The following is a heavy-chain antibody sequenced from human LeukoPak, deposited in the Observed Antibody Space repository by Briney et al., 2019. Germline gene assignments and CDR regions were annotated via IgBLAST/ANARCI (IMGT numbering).Heavy chain of an antibody. D-gene: IGHD3-22*01. J-gene: IGHJ4*02. CDR3: ARFSEYYHSSVHYLDY. Sequence: SETLSLTCAVYGGSFSGYYWSWIRQPPGKGLESHGYIYYTGNTNYNPSLRSRVTISVDTSRNQFFLRLSSVTAADTAVYYCARFSEYYHSSVHYLDYWGQGTLVSVSS. CDR1: GGSFSGYY. V-gene: IGHV4-59*01. CDR2: IYYTGNT.